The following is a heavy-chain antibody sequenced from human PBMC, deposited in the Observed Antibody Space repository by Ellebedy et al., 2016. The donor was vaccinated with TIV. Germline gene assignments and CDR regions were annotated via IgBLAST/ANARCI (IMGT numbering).Heavy chain of an antibody. V-gene: IGHV3-13*01. Sequence: GGSLRLSCAASRFTFSSYDMHWVRQGTGQVLEWVSAIGTAGDTYYPGSVKGRFTISRENAKNSLYLQMNSLRAEDTAVYYCARVRFGDTAVDYWGQGTLVTVSS. CDR2: IGTAGDT. D-gene: IGHD2-21*02. CDR1: RFTFSSYD. CDR3: ARVRFGDTAVDY. J-gene: IGHJ4*03.